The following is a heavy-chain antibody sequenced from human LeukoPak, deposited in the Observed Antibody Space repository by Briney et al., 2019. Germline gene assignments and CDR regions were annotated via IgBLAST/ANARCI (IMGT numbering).Heavy chain of an antibody. D-gene: IGHD3-22*01. J-gene: IGHJ3*02. CDR2: ISAYNGNT. Sequence: GASVKVSCKASGYTFTSYGISWVRQAPGQGPEWMGWISAYNGNTNYAQKLQGRVTMTTDTSTSTAYMELRSLRSDDTAVYYCARDRGLEYYYDSSGYADAFDIWGQGTMDTVSS. V-gene: IGHV1-18*01. CDR1: GYTFTSYG. CDR3: ARDRGLEYYYDSSGYADAFDI.